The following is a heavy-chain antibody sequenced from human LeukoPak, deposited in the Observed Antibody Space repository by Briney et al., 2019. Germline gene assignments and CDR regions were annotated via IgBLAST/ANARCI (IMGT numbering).Heavy chain of an antibody. Sequence: SETLSLTCAVSGGSFSGYYWSWIRQPPGKGLEWIGEINHSGSTNYNPSLKSRVTISVDTSKNQFSLKLSSVTAADTAVYYCARGRGYDFWSGYYPLNYFDYWGQGTLVTVSS. CDR3: ARGRGYDFWSGYYPLNYFDY. CDR1: GGSFSGYY. J-gene: IGHJ4*02. V-gene: IGHV4-34*01. D-gene: IGHD3-3*01. CDR2: INHSGST.